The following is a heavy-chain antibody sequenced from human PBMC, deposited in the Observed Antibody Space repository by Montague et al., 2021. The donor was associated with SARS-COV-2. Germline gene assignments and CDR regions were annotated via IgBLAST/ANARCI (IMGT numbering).Heavy chain of an antibody. CDR2: IYYSGST. CDR1: GGSVSSYY. V-gene: IGHV4-59*02. J-gene: IGHJ5*02. D-gene: IGHD3-3*01. CDR3: ARAGGVYEDWSGYSSSAGFFEP. Sequence: SETLSLTCTVSGGSVSSYYWSWIRQSPGKGLQWLGYIYYSGSTVYNPSLKSRVTMSVDTSKNQLSLRLNSVTTADTAVYFCARAGGVYEDWSGYSSSAGFFEPWGQGILV.